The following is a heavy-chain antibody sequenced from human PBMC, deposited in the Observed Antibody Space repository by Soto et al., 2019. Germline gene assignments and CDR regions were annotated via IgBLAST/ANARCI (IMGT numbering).Heavy chain of an antibody. D-gene: IGHD2-21*01. Sequence: QVQLQQWGAGLLKPSETLSLNCAVYGGSFSDYYWTWIRQPPGKGLEWIGEINHSGSTNYNPSLKSRVTISVDTPKSQFYLNLSSVTAADTAVYYCARGGGRRGGAYVYWGQGTLVTVSS. V-gene: IGHV4-34*01. CDR1: GGSFSDYY. CDR2: INHSGST. J-gene: IGHJ4*02. CDR3: ARGGGRRGGAYVY.